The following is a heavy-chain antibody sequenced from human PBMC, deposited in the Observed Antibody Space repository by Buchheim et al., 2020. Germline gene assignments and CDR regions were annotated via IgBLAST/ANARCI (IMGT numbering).Heavy chain of an antibody. D-gene: IGHD5-18*01. V-gene: IGHV3-33*01. Sequence: QVQLVESGGGVVQPGRSLRLSCAASGFTFSSYGMHWVRQAPGKGLEWVAVIWYDGSNKYYADSVKGRFTISRANSKNTLYLQMNSLRAEDTAVYYCARESMATANFDYWGQGTL. CDR3: ARESMATANFDY. CDR2: IWYDGSNK. CDR1: GFTFSSYG. J-gene: IGHJ4*02.